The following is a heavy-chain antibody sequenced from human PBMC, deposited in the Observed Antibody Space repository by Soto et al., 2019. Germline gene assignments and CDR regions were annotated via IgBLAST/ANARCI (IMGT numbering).Heavy chain of an antibody. CDR3: ARDTSSTSLRAEYFQF. J-gene: IGHJ1*01. CDR1: GGPVGYTSFY. CDR2: VHHSVTT. V-gene: IGHV4-39*02. Sequence: SETLSLTCDVSGGPVGYTSFYWGWLRQSPGKGLEWIGSVHHSVTTYYNTSLKGRVTISMDTSKNQFSLRLTSVTAADTAVYYCARDTSSTSLRAEYFQFWGQGTQVT. D-gene: IGHD6-13*01.